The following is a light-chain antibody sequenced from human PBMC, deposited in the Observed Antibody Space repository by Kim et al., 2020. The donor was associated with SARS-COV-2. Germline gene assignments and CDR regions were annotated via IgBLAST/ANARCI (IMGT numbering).Light chain of an antibody. V-gene: IGLV3-25*03. Sequence: SYELTQPPSVSVSPGQTARITCSGDALPKQYAYWYQQKPGQAPVLMIYKDTERPSGIPERFSGSSSGTTVTLTISGVRAEDEADYYCQSADSSGSNWVFGGGTQLTVL. CDR1: ALPKQY. J-gene: IGLJ3*02. CDR3: QSADSSGSNWV. CDR2: KDT.